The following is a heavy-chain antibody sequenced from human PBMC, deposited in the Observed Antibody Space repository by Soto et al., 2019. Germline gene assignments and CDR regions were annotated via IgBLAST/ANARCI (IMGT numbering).Heavy chain of an antibody. V-gene: IGHV1-69*01. CDR3: ARAGIGGSGNNWFDP. J-gene: IGHJ5*02. D-gene: IGHD3-10*01. CDR2: IIPMFGRP. CDR1: GGTFSSYG. Sequence: QVQLVQSGAEVKKPGSSVKVSCKASGGTFSSYGISWVRQAPGQGLEWMGGIIPMFGRPNYAQKFQGRVTITADESTSTAYMELSSLRSEDMAVYYCARAGIGGSGNNWFDPWGQGTLVTVSS.